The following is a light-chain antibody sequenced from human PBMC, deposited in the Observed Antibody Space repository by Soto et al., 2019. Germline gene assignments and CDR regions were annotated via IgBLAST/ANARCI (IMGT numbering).Light chain of an antibody. V-gene: IGKV3-20*01. J-gene: IGKJ4*01. Sequence: EILLTQSPGTLSLSPGDIATLSCRAIQSLTNSVLAWYHQKPGQTPRLLIYGASFRATDIPDRFSGSVSGTDFTLTISRLEPEDFAVYFCQQYGRLPLSFGGGTKVEIK. CDR3: QQYGRLPLS. CDR2: GAS. CDR1: QSLTNSV.